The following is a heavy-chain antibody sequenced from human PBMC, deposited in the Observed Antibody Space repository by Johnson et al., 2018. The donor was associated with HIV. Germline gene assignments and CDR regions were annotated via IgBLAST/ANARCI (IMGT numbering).Heavy chain of an antibody. Sequence: EQLVVSGGGLVQPGGSLRLSCAASGFTVNSNYINWVRQAPGKGLECVSGIYSGGITYYADSVKGRFTISRDNSKNKMYLEMNSLRAEDTAVYYCAQGPLHYYDSRFGSGAFDIWDQGTMVTVSS. J-gene: IGHJ3*02. CDR1: GFTVNSNY. D-gene: IGHD3-22*01. CDR3: AQGPLHYYDSRFGSGAFDI. V-gene: IGHV3-66*01. CDR2: IYSGGIT.